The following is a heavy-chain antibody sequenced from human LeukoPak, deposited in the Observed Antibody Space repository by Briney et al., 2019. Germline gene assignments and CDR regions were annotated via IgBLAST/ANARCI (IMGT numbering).Heavy chain of an antibody. J-gene: IGHJ4*02. Sequence: GGSLRLSCAASGFTFSAFGMYWVRQAPGKGLEWVAVISYDGSNKYYADSVKGRFTISRGNSKNTLFLQMNSLRAEDTAVYYCAKKKLLSIAVAGTLYFDYWGQGTLVTVSS. D-gene: IGHD6-19*01. CDR2: ISYDGSNK. V-gene: IGHV3-30*18. CDR1: GFTFSAFG. CDR3: AKKKLLSIAVAGTLYFDY.